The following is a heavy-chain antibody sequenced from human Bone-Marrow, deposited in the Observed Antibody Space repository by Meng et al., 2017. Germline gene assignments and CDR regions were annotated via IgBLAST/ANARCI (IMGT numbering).Heavy chain of an antibody. J-gene: IGHJ4*02. CDR2: ISSSGSTI. V-gene: IGHV3-48*03. CDR3: ARDSGSYLPEDY. CDR1: GFTFSSYE. Sequence: GGPLRLSCAASGFTFSSYEMNWVRQAPGKGLEWVSYISSSGSTIYYADSVKGRFTISRDNAKNSLYLQMNSLRAEDTAVYYCARDSGSYLPEDYWGQGTLVTVSS. D-gene: IGHD1-26*01.